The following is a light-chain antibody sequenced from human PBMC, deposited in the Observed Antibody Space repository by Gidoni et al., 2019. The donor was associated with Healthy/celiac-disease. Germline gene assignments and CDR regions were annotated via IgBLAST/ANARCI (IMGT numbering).Light chain of an antibody. Sequence: ATLSCRASQSVSSNLAWYQQNPGQAPRLLIYGASTRATGIPARFSGSGSGTEFTLTISSLQSEDFAVYYCQQYNNWPLTFGGGTKVEIK. V-gene: IGKV3-15*01. CDR3: QQYNNWPLT. CDR2: GAS. J-gene: IGKJ4*01. CDR1: QSVSSN.